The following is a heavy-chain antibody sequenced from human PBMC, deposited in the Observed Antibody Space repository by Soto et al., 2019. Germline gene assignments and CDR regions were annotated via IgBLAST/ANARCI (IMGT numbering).Heavy chain of an antibody. V-gene: IGHV4-31*03. CDR1: GGSISSGGYC. CDR2: IYYSGST. CDR3: AREGRYFDSAYVRFDT. D-gene: IGHD3-9*01. J-gene: IGHJ5*02. Sequence: SETLSLTCTVSGGSISSGGYCWSWIRQHPGKGLEWIGYIYYSGSTYYNPSLKSRVTISVDTSKNQFSLKLSSVTAAETAVYYCAREGRYFDSAYVRFDTWGQGTLVTVSS.